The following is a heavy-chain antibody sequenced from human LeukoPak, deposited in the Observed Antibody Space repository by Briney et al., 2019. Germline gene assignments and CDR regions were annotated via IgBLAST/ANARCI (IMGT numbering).Heavy chain of an antibody. CDR1: GGSFSGYY. CDR3: ASAWIAAAGSIDY. J-gene: IGHJ4*02. D-gene: IGHD6-13*01. Sequence: MPSETLSLTCAVYGGSFSGYYWSWIRQPPGKGLEWIGEINHSGSTNYNPSLKSRVTISVDTSKNQFSLKLSSVTAADTAVYYCASAWIAAAGSIDYWGQGTLVTVSS. V-gene: IGHV4-34*01. CDR2: INHSGST.